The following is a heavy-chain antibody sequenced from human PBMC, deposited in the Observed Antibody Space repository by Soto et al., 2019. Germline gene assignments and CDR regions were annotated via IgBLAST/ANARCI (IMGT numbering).Heavy chain of an antibody. CDR2: INHTGGT. V-gene: IGHV4-34*01. CDR3: ATRITVFGLLIPPFDP. Sequence: SETLSLTCAVYGGSVNGYYWNWIRQPPGKGLEWIGEINHTGGTHHNPSLKSRVTMSVDTSKNQFSLRLSSVTAADTAIYYCATRITVFGLLIPPFDPWGQGTQVTVAS. D-gene: IGHD3-3*01. J-gene: IGHJ5*02. CDR1: GGSVNGYY.